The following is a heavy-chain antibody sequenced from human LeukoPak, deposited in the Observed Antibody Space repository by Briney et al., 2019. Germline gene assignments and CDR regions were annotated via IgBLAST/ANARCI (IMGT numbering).Heavy chain of an antibody. CDR3: AKDSQLRLGELSSLDY. CDR1: GFTFSSYA. Sequence: GGSLRLSCAASGFTFSSYAMSWVRQAPGKGLEWVSGISGGGDTTYTADPVKGRFTISRDNSKNTLYLQMNSLRAEDTAVYYCAKDSQLRLGELSSLDYWGQGTLVTVSS. J-gene: IGHJ4*02. V-gene: IGHV3-23*01. D-gene: IGHD3-16*02. CDR2: ISGGGDTT.